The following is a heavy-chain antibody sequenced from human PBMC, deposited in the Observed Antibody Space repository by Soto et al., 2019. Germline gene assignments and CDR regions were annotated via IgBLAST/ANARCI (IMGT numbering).Heavy chain of an antibody. CDR3: ARQADVVVPAAIGYYYGMDV. J-gene: IGHJ6*02. D-gene: IGHD2-2*02. V-gene: IGHV5-51*01. Sequence: PGESLKISCKGSGCSFTSYWIGWVRQMPGKGLEWMGIIYPGDSDTRYSPSFQGQVTISADKSISTAYLQWSSLKASDTAMYYCARQADVVVPAAIGYYYGMDVWGQGTTVTVSS. CDR1: GCSFTSYW. CDR2: IYPGDSDT.